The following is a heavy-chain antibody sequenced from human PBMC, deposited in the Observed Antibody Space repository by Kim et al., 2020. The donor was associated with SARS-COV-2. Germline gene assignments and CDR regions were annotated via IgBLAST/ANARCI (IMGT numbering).Heavy chain of an antibody. J-gene: IGHJ4*02. V-gene: IGHV1-3*01. CDR3: ARDGWDGYCSGGSCSHFDY. Sequence: ASVKVSCKASGYTFTSYAMHWVRQAPGQRLEWMGWINAGNGNTKYSQKFQGRVTITRDTSASTAYMELSSLRSEDTAVYYCARDGWDGYCSGGSCSHFDYWGQGTLVTVSS. CDR1: GYTFTSYA. CDR2: INAGNGNT. D-gene: IGHD2-15*01.